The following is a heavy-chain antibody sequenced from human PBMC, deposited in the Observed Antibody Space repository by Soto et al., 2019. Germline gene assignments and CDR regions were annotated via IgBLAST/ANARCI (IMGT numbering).Heavy chain of an antibody. CDR2: IIPIFGTA. D-gene: IGHD5-18*01. CDR1: GGTFSSYA. Sequence: SVKVSCKASGGTFSSYAISWVRQAPAQGLTWMGGIIPIFGTANYAQKFQGRVTITADESTSTAYMELSSLRSEDAAVYYCARGKAGYGYGRYYYGMDVWGQGTTVTVSS. V-gene: IGHV1-69*13. CDR3: ARGKAGYGYGRYYYGMDV. J-gene: IGHJ6*02.